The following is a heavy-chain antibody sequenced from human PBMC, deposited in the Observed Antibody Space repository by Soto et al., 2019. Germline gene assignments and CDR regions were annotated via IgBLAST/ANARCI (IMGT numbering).Heavy chain of an antibody. CDR1: GGSFSGYY. J-gene: IGHJ4*02. D-gene: IGHD2-21*01. Sequence: SETLSLTCAVYGGSFSGYYWSWIRQPPGKGLEWIGEINHSGSTNYNPSLKSRVTISVDTSKNQFSLKLSSVTAADTAVYYCARVYCGGDCYSLPFDYWGQGTLVTVSS. CDR3: ARVYCGGDCYSLPFDY. V-gene: IGHV4-34*01. CDR2: INHSGST.